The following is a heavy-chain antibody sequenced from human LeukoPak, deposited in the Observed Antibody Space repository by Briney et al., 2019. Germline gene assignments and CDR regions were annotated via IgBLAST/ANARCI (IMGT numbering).Heavy chain of an antibody. D-gene: IGHD3-22*01. Sequence: PGGSLRLPCAASGLTANSNYLSWVRRPPGKGLEWCSVIYGGGSSYYADCVKGRFTISRDNSKNTLFLQMNSLRAEDTAVYYCARGTYYYDSSGYLGDAFDIWGQGTMVTVSS. CDR3: ARGTYYYDSSGYLGDAFDI. CDR1: GLTANSNY. CDR2: IYGGGSS. V-gene: IGHV3-53*03. J-gene: IGHJ3*02.